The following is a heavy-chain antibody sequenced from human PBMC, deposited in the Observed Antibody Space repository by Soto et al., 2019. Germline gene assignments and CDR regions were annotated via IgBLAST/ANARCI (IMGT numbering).Heavy chain of an antibody. CDR1: GFTFSSYG. D-gene: IGHD5-18*01. Sequence: TGGSLRLSCAASGFTFSSYGMHWVRQAPGKGLEWVAVISYDGSNKYYADSVKGRFTISRDNSKNTLYLQMNSLRAEDTAVYYCARPAMVFYYYGMDVWGQGTTVTVSS. V-gene: IGHV3-30*03. CDR3: ARPAMVFYYYGMDV. CDR2: ISYDGSNK. J-gene: IGHJ6*02.